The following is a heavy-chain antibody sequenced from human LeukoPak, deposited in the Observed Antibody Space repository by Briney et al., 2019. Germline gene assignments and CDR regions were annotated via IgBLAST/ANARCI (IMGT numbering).Heavy chain of an antibody. CDR1: GFTFTSYW. CDR2: IKEDGSEK. D-gene: IGHD1-26*01. CDR3: ARGDSLGATMTDLDY. V-gene: IGHV3-7*01. Sequence: EGSLRLSCAASGFTFTSYWMSWVRQAPGKGLEWVANIKEDGSEKYYVDSVKGRFTISRDNAKNSVSLQMNSLRAEDTAVYYCARGDSLGATMTDLDYWGQGTLVTVSS. J-gene: IGHJ4*02.